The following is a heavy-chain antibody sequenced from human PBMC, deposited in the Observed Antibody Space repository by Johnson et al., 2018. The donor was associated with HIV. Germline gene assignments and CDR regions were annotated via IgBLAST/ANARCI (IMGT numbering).Heavy chain of an antibody. CDR1: GFTLSNYG. CDR2: ISYDGSNK. CDR3: ARDGRDLVTRGSFDV. D-gene: IGHD3-9*01. Sequence: QVQLVESGGGVVQPGRSLRLSCAASGFTLSNYGMHWVRQAPGKGLEWVAVISYDGSNKYYADSVKGRFTISRDNSKNMVYLQMNSLRPEDTAVYYCARDGRDLVTRGSFDVWGQGTMVTVSS. J-gene: IGHJ3*01. V-gene: IGHV3-30*19.